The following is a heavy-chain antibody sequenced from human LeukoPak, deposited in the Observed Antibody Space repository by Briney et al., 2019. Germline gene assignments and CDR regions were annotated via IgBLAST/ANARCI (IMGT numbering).Heavy chain of an antibody. D-gene: IGHD3-10*01. CDR2: INHSGST. CDR3: ARSPIRFGELGAFDI. V-gene: IGHV4-34*01. Sequence: SETLSLTCAVYGGSFSGYYWSWIRQPPGKGLEWIGEINHSGSTNYNPSLKSRVTISVDTSKNQFSLKLSSVTAADTAVYYCARSPIRFGELGAFDIWGQGTMVTVSS. J-gene: IGHJ3*02. CDR1: GGSFSGYY.